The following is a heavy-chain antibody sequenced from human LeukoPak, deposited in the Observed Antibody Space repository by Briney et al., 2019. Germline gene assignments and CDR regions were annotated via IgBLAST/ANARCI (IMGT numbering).Heavy chain of an antibody. Sequence: SSETLSLTCTVSGGSISSYYWSWIRQPPGKGLEWIGYIYYSGSTSYNPSLKSRVTISVDTSKNQFSLKLSSVTAADTAVYYCARYDSSGYFKNWFDPWGQGTLVTVSS. CDR3: ARYDSSGYFKNWFDP. D-gene: IGHD3-22*01. J-gene: IGHJ5*02. CDR1: GGSISSYY. V-gene: IGHV4-59*01. CDR2: IYYSGST.